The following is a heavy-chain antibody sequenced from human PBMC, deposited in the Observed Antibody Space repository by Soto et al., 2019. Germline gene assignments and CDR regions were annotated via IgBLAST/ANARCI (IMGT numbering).Heavy chain of an antibody. J-gene: IGHJ4*02. CDR2: VSHDGRNT. CDR1: GFTFSDYA. CDR3: AKGGRQWLVTSDFNY. Sequence: VQLVESGGGVVQPGRSLRLSCAASGFTFSDYAMHWVRQAPGKGLEWVAVVSHDGRNTHYADSMKGRFTISRDSSKNTVSLDMTSLRAEDTAVYYCAKGGRQWLVTSDFNYWGQGALVTVSS. D-gene: IGHD6-19*01. V-gene: IGHV3-30*18.